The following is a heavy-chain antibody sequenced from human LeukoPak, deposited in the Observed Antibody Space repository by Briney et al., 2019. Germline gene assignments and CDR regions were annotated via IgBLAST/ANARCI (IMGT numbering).Heavy chain of an antibody. CDR3: ARRAYYYDSSGYYSNVAFDI. CDR2: INAGNGNT. V-gene: IGHV1-3*01. D-gene: IGHD3-22*01. J-gene: IGHJ3*02. CDR1: GYTFTSYA. Sequence: GASVKVSCKASGYTFTSYAMHWVRQAPGQRLEWMGWINAGNGNTKYSQKFQGRVTITRNTSISTAYMELSSLRSEDTAVYYCARRAYYYDSSGYYSNVAFDIWGQGTMVTVSS.